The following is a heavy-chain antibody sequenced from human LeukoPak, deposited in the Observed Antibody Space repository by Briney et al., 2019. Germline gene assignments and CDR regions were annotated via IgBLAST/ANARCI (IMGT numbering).Heavy chain of an antibody. Sequence: SETLSLTCAVYGGSFSGYYWSWIRQPPGKGLEWIGEINHSGSTNYNPSLKSRVTISVDTSKNQFSLKLGSVTAADTAVYYCAREAYSSSWGYGMDVWGKGTTVTVSS. J-gene: IGHJ6*04. V-gene: IGHV4-34*01. CDR3: AREAYSSSWGYGMDV. CDR2: INHSGST. CDR1: GGSFSGYY. D-gene: IGHD6-13*01.